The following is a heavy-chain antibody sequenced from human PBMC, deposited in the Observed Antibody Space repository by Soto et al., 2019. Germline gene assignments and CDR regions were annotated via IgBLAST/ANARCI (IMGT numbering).Heavy chain of an antibody. CDR3: ARHVVPAANYFDY. CDR2: IYYSGST. J-gene: IGHJ4*02. Sequence: PSETLSLTCTVSGCSISNSYWSWIRQPPGKGLEWIAYIYYSGSTNYNPSLKSRVTMSLDTSKNHFSLKLSSVTAADTAVYYCARHVVPAANYFDYWGQGTLVTVS. CDR1: GCSISNSY. V-gene: IGHV4-59*08. D-gene: IGHD2-2*01.